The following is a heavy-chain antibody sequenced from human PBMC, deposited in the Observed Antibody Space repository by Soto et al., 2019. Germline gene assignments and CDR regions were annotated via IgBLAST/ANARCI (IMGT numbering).Heavy chain of an antibody. CDR1: GFTFSNAW. V-gene: IGHV3-15*01. J-gene: IGHJ4*02. D-gene: IGHD4-4*01. CDR2: IKSKTDGGTT. Sequence: TGGSLRLSCAASGFTFSNAWMSWVRQAPGKGLEWVGRIKSKTDGGTTDYAAPVKGRFTISRYDSKNTLYLQMNSLKTEDTAVYYCTNTPPTMTTVTKYYFDYWGQGTLVTVSS. CDR3: TNTPPTMTTVTKYYFDY.